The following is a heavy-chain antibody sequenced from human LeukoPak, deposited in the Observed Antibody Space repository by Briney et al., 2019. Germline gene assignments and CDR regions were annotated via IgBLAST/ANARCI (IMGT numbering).Heavy chain of an antibody. CDR3: AREPSSKLLWFGEGFDY. D-gene: IGHD3-10*01. V-gene: IGHV3-7*01. J-gene: IGHJ4*02. CDR2: IKQDGSEK. Sequence: GGSLRLSCAASGFTFSSYWMSWVRQAPGKGLEWVANIKQDGSEKYYVDSVKGRFTISRDNAKNSLYLQMNSLRAEDTAVYYCAREPSSKLLWFGEGFDYWGQGTLVTVSS. CDR1: GFTFSSYW.